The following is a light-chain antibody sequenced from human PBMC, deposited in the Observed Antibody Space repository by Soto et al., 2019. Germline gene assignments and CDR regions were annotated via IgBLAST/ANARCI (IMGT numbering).Light chain of an antibody. CDR3: QQLHGYPIT. Sequence: DIHLTQSPPFLSASVGDRVTITCRASQGIDTSLAWYQQKPGKAPKLLIYAASNFQSGVPSRFSGSGSGTHFTLTISSLQPEDFATYYCQQLHGYPITFGQGTRLAIK. CDR1: QGIDTS. J-gene: IGKJ5*01. CDR2: AAS. V-gene: IGKV1-9*01.